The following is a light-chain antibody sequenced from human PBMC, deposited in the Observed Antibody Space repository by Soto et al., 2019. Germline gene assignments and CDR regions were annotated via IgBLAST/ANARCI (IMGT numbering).Light chain of an antibody. CDR2: WAS. J-gene: IGKJ4*01. CDR3: QQYYSAPLT. CDR1: QSILYSSNNKNY. Sequence: DIVMTQSPDSLAVSLGERATINCKSSQSILYSSNNKNYLVWYQQEPGQPPKVLIYWASTRESGVPDRFSGSGSGTDFTLTISSLQAEDVAVYYCQQYYSAPLTLGGGTKVDIK. V-gene: IGKV4-1*01.